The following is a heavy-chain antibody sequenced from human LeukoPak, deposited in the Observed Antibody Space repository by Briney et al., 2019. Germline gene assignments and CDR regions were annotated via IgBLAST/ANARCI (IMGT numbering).Heavy chain of an antibody. CDR1: GFTFSSYA. CDR2: ISYDGSNK. V-gene: IGHV3-30-3*01. Sequence: GGSLRLSCAASGFTFSSYAMHWVRQAPGKGLEWVAVISYDGSNKYYADSVKGRFTISRDNSKNTLYLQMNSLRAGDTAVYYCARGNEYSSSSRLDYWGQGTLVNVSS. J-gene: IGHJ4*02. D-gene: IGHD6-6*01. CDR3: ARGNEYSSSSRLDY.